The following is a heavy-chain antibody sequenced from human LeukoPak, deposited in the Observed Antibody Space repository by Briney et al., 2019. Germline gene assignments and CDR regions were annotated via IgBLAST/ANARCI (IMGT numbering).Heavy chain of an antibody. CDR1: GGSISSSNW. CDR3: ARDSDPYDFWSGYRPGYGMDV. J-gene: IGHJ6*02. Sequence: SGTLSLTCAVSGGSISSSNWWSWVRQPPGKGLEWIGEIYHSGSTNYNPSLKSRVTISVDKSKNQFSLKLSSVTAADMAVYYCARDSDPYDFWSGYRPGYGMDVWGQGTTVTVSS. D-gene: IGHD3-3*01. V-gene: IGHV4-4*02. CDR2: IYHSGST.